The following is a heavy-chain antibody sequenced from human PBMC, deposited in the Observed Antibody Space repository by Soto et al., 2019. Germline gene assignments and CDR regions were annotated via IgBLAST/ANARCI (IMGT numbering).Heavy chain of an antibody. CDR2: ISAYNGNT. CDR3: ARVYCSSTSCSLLYYYYGMDV. CDR1: GYTFTSYG. J-gene: IGHJ6*02. Sequence: ASVKVSCKASGYTFTSYGISWVRQAPGQGLEWMGWISAYNGNTNYAQKLQGRVTMTTDTSTSTAYMELRSLRSDDTAVYYCARVYCSSTSCSLLYYYYGMDVWGQGTTVTVSS. V-gene: IGHV1-18*01. D-gene: IGHD2-2*01.